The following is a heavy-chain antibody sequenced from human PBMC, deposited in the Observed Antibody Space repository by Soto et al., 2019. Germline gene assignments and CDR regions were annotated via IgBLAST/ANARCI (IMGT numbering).Heavy chain of an antibody. CDR1: XGSISSGGYY. Sequence: PSETLSLTCTVSXGSISSGGYYWGWIRQPPGKGLECIGNIYYDGNTYYNPSLKSRVTISLDTSKNQFSLRLNSVTAADTAVYYCARSSITPRLFMYPFDYWGQGTLVTVSS. CDR2: IYYDGNT. V-gene: IGHV4-39*01. CDR3: ARSSITPRLFMYPFDY. D-gene: IGHD6-6*01. J-gene: IGHJ4*02.